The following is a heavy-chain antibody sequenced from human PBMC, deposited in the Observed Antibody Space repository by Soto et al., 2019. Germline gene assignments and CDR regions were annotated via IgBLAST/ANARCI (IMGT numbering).Heavy chain of an antibody. CDR1: SVSISSSNW. CDR2: IYHSGST. V-gene: IGHV4-4*02. Sequence: PSETLSLTCAVSSVSISSSNWWSWVRQPPGKGLEWIGEIYHSGSTNYNPSLKSRVTISVDKSKNQFSLKLSSVTAADTAVYYCARAFSGRDYGSGSHYKPSYYFDYWGQGTLVTVSS. D-gene: IGHD3-10*01. CDR3: ARAFSGRDYGSGSHYKPSYYFDY. J-gene: IGHJ4*02.